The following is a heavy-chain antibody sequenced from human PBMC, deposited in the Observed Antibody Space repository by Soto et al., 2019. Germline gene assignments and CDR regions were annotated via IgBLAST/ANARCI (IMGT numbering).Heavy chain of an antibody. CDR3: SKAITMIQVVTLLHY. CDR1: GFTFRSYA. V-gene: IGHV3-23*01. Sequence: GSLGLSCAASGFTFRSYAMSWVRQAPGKGLEWVSAISGSGGGTYYADSVQGRFTISRDHSQNTLYLHMHSLRAEATASYYYSKAITMIQVVTLLHYWGQGTLDMASS. D-gene: IGHD3-22*01. CDR2: ISGSGGGT. J-gene: IGHJ4*02.